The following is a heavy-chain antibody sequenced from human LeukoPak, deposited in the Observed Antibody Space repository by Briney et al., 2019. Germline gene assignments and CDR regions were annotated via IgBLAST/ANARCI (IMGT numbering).Heavy chain of an antibody. CDR3: VKDLSSVGSGWYGGDY. CDR1: GFTFISYA. D-gene: IGHD6-19*01. Sequence: PGGSLRLSCSASGFTFISYAMHWVRQAPRKGLEYVADITGNGDSTYYADSVKGRFTIPRDNSKNTLYLQMSSLRVEDTAVYYCVKDLSSVGSGWYGGDYWGQGTLVTVSS. J-gene: IGHJ4*02. CDR2: ITGNGDST. V-gene: IGHV3-64D*09.